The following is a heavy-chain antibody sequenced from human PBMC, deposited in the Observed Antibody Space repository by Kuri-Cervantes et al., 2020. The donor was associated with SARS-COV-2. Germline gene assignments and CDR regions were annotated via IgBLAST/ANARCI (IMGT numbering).Heavy chain of an antibody. V-gene: IGHV1-18*01. J-gene: IGHJ5*02. CDR2: ISAYNGNT. CDR1: GYTFTSYG. CDR3: ATSGSPVPDLNWFDP. Sequence: ASVKVSCKASGYTFTSYGISWVRQAPGQGLEWMGWISAYNGNTNYAQKLQGRVTMTTDTSTSTAYMELRSLRSEDTAVYYCATSGSPVPDLNWFDPWGQGTLVTVSS. D-gene: IGHD2-2*01.